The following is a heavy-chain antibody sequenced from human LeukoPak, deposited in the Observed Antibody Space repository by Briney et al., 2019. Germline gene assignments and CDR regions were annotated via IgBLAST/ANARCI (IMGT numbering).Heavy chain of an antibody. Sequence: PGGSLRLSCAASGFTVSSNYMSWVRQAPGKGLEWVSVIYSGGSTYYADSVKGRFTISRDNSKNTLYLQMSSLRAEDTAVYYCVTDRRGILVRGTTFDYWGQGTLVTVSS. J-gene: IGHJ4*02. D-gene: IGHD3-10*01. CDR2: IYSGGST. V-gene: IGHV3-53*05. CDR1: GFTVSSNY. CDR3: VTDRRGILVRGTTFDY.